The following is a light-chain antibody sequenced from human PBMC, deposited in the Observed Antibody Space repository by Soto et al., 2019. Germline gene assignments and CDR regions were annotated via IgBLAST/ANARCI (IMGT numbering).Light chain of an antibody. CDR3: QQSYSTPLA. Sequence: IQMTQTTSSLSASVGDRVTITCRASQSISSYLNWYQQKPGKAPKLLIYAASSLQSVVPSRFSGSGSGTDFTLTIRSLEPEDFATDYCQQSYSTPLAFGPGTKVDIK. CDR1: QSISSY. J-gene: IGKJ3*01. V-gene: IGKV1-39*01. CDR2: AAS.